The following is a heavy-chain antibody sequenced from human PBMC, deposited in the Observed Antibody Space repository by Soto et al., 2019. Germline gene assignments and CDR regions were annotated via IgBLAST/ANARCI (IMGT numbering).Heavy chain of an antibody. CDR2: IYYSGST. V-gene: IGHV4-31*03. CDR3: ARGRAGFFWNGRSDNWFDP. Sequence: QVQLQESGPGLVKPSQTLSLTCTVSGGSISSGGYYWSWIRQHPGKGLEWIAYIYYSGSTYYNPSLKSRVTISVDTSKNQFSLKLSSVTAADTAVYYCARGRAGFFWNGRSDNWFDPWGQGTLVTVSS. D-gene: IGHD3-3*01. J-gene: IGHJ5*02. CDR1: GGSISSGGYY.